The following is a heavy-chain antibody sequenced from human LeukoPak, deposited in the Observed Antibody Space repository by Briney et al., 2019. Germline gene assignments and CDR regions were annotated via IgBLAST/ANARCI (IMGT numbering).Heavy chain of an antibody. CDR3: ARLVVVTAISRDYYYYYMDV. Sequence: GESLQISCKGSGYSLNTYWIGWVRQMPGKGLVWMGIIYPGDSDTRYSPSFQGQVTISADKSISTAYLQWSSLKASDTAMYYCARLVVVTAISRDYYYYYMDVWGKGTTVTISS. J-gene: IGHJ6*03. CDR1: GYSLNTYW. D-gene: IGHD2-21*02. V-gene: IGHV5-51*01. CDR2: IYPGDSDT.